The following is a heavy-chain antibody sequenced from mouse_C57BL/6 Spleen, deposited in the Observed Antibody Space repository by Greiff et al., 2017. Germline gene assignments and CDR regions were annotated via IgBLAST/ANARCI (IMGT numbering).Heavy chain of an antibody. CDR2: INPGSGCT. CDR1: GYAFTNYL. J-gene: IGHJ4*01. Sequence: QVQLQQSGAELVRPGTSVKVSCKASGYAFTNYLIEWVKQRPGQGLEWIGVINPGSGCTNYNEKFKGKATLTAYKSSSTAYMQLSSLPSEDSAVYFCARGAAQALYAIDCWSQETSVTVSS. CDR3: ARGAAQALYAIDC. V-gene: IGHV1-54*01. D-gene: IGHD3-2*02.